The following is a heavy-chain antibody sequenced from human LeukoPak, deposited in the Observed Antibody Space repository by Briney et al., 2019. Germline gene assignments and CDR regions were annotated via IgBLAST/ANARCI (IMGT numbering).Heavy chain of an antibody. D-gene: IGHD1-26*01. J-gene: IGHJ4*02. Sequence: GGSLRLSCAASGFTFSSYAITWVRQAPGKGLEWVSALSGRTYNTYHADSVKGRFTISKDNSKNTVYLQMNSLRAEDTAVYYCAKSGVRGQYYFDSWGQGTLVTVSS. CDR3: AKSGVRGQYYFDS. V-gene: IGHV3-23*01. CDR1: GFTFSSYA. CDR2: LSGRTYNT.